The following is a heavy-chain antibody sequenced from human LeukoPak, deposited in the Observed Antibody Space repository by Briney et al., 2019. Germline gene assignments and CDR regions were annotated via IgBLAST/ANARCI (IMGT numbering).Heavy chain of an antibody. CDR3: ARDFRIIAAAGMYYFDY. D-gene: IGHD6-13*01. Sequence: SVKVSCKASGGTFSSYAISWVRQAPGQGLEWMGGIIPIFGTANYAQKFQGRVTITADKSTSTAYMELSSLRAEDTAVYYCARDFRIIAAAGMYYFDYWGQGTLVTVSS. V-gene: IGHV1-69*06. J-gene: IGHJ4*02. CDR1: GGTFSSYA. CDR2: IIPIFGTA.